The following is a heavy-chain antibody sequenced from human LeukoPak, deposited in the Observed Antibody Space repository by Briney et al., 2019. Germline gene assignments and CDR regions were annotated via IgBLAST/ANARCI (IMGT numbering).Heavy chain of an antibody. CDR1: GYTFTGYY. J-gene: IGHJ5*02. D-gene: IGHD3-22*01. V-gene: IGHV1-2*02. Sequence: ASVKVSCKASGYTFTGYYMHWVRQAPGQGLEWMGWINPISGGTNYPQKFQGRVAMTRDTSISTAYMELSRLRSDDTAVYYCARGYDSSGYHWFDPWSQGTLVTVSS. CDR2: INPISGGT. CDR3: ARGYDSSGYHWFDP.